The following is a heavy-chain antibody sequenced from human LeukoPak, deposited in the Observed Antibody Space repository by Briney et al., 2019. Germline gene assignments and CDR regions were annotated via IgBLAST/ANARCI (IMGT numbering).Heavy chain of an antibody. J-gene: IGHJ4*02. CDR3: AKDQNIVVVPAAIVY. CDR1: GFTFSSYA. D-gene: IGHD2-2*01. V-gene: IGHV3-23*01. CDR2: ISGSGGSA. Sequence: GGSLRLSCAASGFTFSSYAMSWVRQAPGKGLEWVSAISGSGGSAYYADSVKGRFTISRDNSKNTLYLQMNSLRAEDTAVYYCAKDQNIVVVPAAIVYWGQGTLVTVSS.